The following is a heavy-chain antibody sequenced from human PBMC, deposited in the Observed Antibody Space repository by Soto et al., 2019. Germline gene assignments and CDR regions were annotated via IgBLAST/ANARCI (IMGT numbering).Heavy chain of an antibody. CDR3: GKEDSDSVPYYPVSPGFDY. V-gene: IGHV3-30*18. CDR1: GFTFSTYG. J-gene: IGHJ4*02. Sequence: GGSLRLSCAASGFTFSTYGMHWVRQAPGKGLEWVAVISYDGTNKFYADSVKGRFTISRDNSKNMLFLQMNSLRAEDAAVYYCGKEDSDSVPYYPVSPGFDYCGPGTLVTVSS. CDR2: ISYDGTNK. D-gene: IGHD3-22*01.